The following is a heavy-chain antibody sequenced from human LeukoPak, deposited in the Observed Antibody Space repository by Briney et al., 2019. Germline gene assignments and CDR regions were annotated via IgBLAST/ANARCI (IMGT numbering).Heavy chain of an antibody. CDR2: IRSKAYGGTT. D-gene: IGHD3-9*01. V-gene: IGHV3-49*04. Sequence: PGGSLRLSCTASGFTFGDYAMSWVRQAPGKGLEWVGSIRSKAYGGTTEYAASVKGRFTISRDDSKSIAYLQMNSLKTEDTAVYYCTSSDILTNWGQGTLVTVSS. CDR3: TSSDILTN. J-gene: IGHJ4*02. CDR1: GFTFGDYA.